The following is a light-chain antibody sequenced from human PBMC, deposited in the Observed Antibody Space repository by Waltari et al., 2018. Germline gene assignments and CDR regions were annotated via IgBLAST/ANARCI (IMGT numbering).Light chain of an antibody. J-gene: IGLJ1*01. CDR1: ASDVGAYDF. V-gene: IGLV2-14*01. CDR3: SSYTTSSAPGV. Sequence: QSALTQPASVSGSPGQSITISCSGTASDVGAYDFVPWYQQHPGKAPHLLIYEVSNRPSGISNRFSASKSGNTASLTISGLQAEDEADYYCSSYTTSSAPGVFGTGTRVTVL. CDR2: EVS.